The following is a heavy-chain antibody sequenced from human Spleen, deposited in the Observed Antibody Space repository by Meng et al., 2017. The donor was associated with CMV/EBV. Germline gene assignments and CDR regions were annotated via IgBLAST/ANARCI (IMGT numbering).Heavy chain of an antibody. Sequence: SVKVSCKASGYTFTNYGISWVRQAPGQGLEWMGGIIPLFGTANYAQKFQGRVTITTDESTSIAYMELSSLRSEDTAVYYCARGSCSSVSCYMDYWGQGTLVTVSS. J-gene: IGHJ4*02. CDR1: GYTFTNYG. D-gene: IGHD2-2*02. V-gene: IGHV1-69*05. CDR2: IIPLFGTA. CDR3: ARGSCSSVSCYMDY.